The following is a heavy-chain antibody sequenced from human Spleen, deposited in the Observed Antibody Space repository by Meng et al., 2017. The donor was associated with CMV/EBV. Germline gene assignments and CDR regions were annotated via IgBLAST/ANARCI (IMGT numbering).Heavy chain of an antibody. D-gene: IGHD2-15*01. Sequence: SVKVSCKASGGTFSSYAISWVRQAPGQGLEWMGGIIPILGIANYAQKFQGRVTMTTDTSTSTAYMELRSLTSDDAAVYYCARAVWGTFVVVVAVSFDYWGQGTLVTVSS. CDR1: GGTFSSYA. J-gene: IGHJ4*02. V-gene: IGHV1-69*10. CDR2: IIPILGIA. CDR3: ARAVWGTFVVVVAVSFDY.